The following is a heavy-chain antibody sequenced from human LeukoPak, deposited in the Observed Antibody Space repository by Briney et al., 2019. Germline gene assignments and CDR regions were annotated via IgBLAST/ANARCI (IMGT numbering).Heavy chain of an antibody. CDR3: AKAELLYYYYGMDV. D-gene: IGHD2-15*01. CDR2: IFSGGRT. CDR1: GFTFSSYA. V-gene: IGHV3-66*02. J-gene: IGHJ6*02. Sequence: GGSLRLSCAASGFTFSSYAMSWVRQAPGKGLEWASVIFSGGRTYYADSVRGRFTISRDNLKNTVYLQMNSLRAEDTAVYYCAKAELLYYYYGMDVWGQGTTVTVSS.